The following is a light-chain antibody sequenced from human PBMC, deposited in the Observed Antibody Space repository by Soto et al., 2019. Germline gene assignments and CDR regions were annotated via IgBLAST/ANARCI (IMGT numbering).Light chain of an antibody. CDR2: ANS. V-gene: IGLV1-40*01. CDR1: SSNIGAGYD. CDR3: QSYDSSLIVSKV. J-gene: IGLJ1*01. Sequence: QSALTQPPSVSGAPGRRVTISCSGSSSNIGAGYDVQWYRQFPGTAPKLIIYANSDRPSGVPDRFSGSKSGTSASLAITGLQAEDEADYYCQSYDSSLIVSKVFGTGTKVTVL.